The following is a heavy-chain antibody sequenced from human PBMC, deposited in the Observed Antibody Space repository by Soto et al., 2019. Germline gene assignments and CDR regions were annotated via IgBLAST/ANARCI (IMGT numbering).Heavy chain of an antibody. D-gene: IGHD3-22*01. Sequence: EVQLLESGGVLVKPGGPLSLSCVASGFTFINNAMSRVRQARGKGLEWVSSVTGTGGTTYYSDSVKGRFTISRDNSKNTVFQQMNSLRVEDTAMYYCVNPASGFFYDAFEIWGQGTLVTVSS. CDR3: VNPASGFFYDAFEI. CDR1: GFTFINNA. CDR2: VTGTGGTT. J-gene: IGHJ3*02. V-gene: IGHV3-23*01.